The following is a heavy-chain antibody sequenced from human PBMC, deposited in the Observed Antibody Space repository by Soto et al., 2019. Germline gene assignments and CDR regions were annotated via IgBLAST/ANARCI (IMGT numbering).Heavy chain of an antibody. CDR3: ARGSIAAAGYYYYYGMDV. CDR1: GFTFSSYG. D-gene: IGHD6-13*01. Sequence: PGGSLRLSCAASGFTFSSYGMHWVRQAPGKGLEWVAVISYDGSNKYYADSVKGRFTISRDNSKNTLYLQMSSLRAEDTAVYYCARGSIAAAGYYYYYGMDVWGQGTTVTVSS. V-gene: IGHV3-30*03. CDR2: ISYDGSNK. J-gene: IGHJ6*02.